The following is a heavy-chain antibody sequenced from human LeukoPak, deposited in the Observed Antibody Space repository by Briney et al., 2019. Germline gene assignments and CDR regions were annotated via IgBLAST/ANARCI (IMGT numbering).Heavy chain of an antibody. CDR3: ATLPYGSGSQFDY. Sequence: ASVKVSCXVSGYTFTGYYMHWVQQAHGKGLEWMGLVDPEDGETIYAEKFQGRVTITADTSTDTAYMELSSLRSEDTAVYYCATLPYGSGSQFDYWGQGTLVTVSS. D-gene: IGHD3-10*01. CDR1: GYTFTGYY. V-gene: IGHV1-69-2*01. J-gene: IGHJ4*02. CDR2: VDPEDGET.